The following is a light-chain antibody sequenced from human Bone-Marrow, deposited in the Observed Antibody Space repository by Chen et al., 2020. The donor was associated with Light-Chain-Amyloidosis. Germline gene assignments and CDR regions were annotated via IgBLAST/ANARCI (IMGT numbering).Light chain of an antibody. CDR1: SRDVGGDNH. CDR3: SSYTITNTLV. J-gene: IGLJ1*01. Sequence: QSALTQPASVSGSPGQSITISCTGTSRDVGGDNHVSWYQQPPDTAPKLMIYEVTNRPSWVPVRFSGSKSDNTASLTVSGLQTEDEADYFCSSYTITNTLVFGSGTRVTVL. V-gene: IGLV2-14*01. CDR2: EVT.